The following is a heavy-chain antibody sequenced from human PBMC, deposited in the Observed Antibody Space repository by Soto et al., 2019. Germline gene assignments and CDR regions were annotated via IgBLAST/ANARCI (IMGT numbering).Heavy chain of an antibody. V-gene: IGHV3-9*01. CDR2: ISWNSGSI. CDR1: GFTFDDYA. D-gene: IGHD6-19*01. Sequence: PGGSLRLSCAASGFTFDDYAMHWVRQAPGKGLEWVSGISWNSGSIGYADSVKGRFTISRDNAKNSLYLQMNSLRAEDTALYYCARAAVAGTGPHYNWFDPWGQGTLVTVSS. J-gene: IGHJ5*02. CDR3: ARAAVAGTGPHYNWFDP.